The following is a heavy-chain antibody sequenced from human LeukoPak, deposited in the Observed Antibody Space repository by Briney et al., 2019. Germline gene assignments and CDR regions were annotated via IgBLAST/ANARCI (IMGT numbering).Heavy chain of an antibody. D-gene: IGHD6-13*01. CDR3: AKDDKYAAGLFDFDY. V-gene: IGHV3-23*01. CDR1: GFTFSSYA. CDR2: ISGSGGST. Sequence: GGSLRLSCAASGFTFSSYAMSGVRQAPGKGLEGVSAISGSGGSTYYADSVKGRFTISRDNSKNTLYLQMNSLRAKDTAVYYCAKDDKYAAGLFDFDYWGQGTLVTVSS. J-gene: IGHJ4*02.